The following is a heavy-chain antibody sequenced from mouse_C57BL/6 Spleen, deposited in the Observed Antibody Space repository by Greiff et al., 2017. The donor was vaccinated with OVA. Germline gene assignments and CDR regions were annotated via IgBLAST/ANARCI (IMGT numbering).Heavy chain of an antibody. CDR1: GYTFTDYY. CDR2: INPNNGGT. V-gene: IGHV1-26*01. Sequence: EVQLHQSGPELVKPGASVKISCKASGYTFTDYYMNWVKQSHGKSLEWIGDINPNNGGTSYNQKFKGKATLTVDKSSSTAYMELRSLTSEDSAVYYCARDGYQFPLFAYWGQGTLVTVSA. D-gene: IGHD2-3*01. CDR3: ARDGYQFPLFAY. J-gene: IGHJ3*01.